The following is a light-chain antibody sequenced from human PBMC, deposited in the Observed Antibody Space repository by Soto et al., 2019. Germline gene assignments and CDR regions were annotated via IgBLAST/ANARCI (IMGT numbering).Light chain of an antibody. J-gene: IGKJ1*01. CDR3: QQRSSWPRT. Sequence: EIVLTQSPATLSLSPGDRATLACRASQGVSTYLAWYQQKPGQAPRVVIYDASNRATGIPPRFSGSGSGTDFTLTISSLEPEDFAVYYCQQRSSWPRTFGQGTKVEIK. V-gene: IGKV3-11*01. CDR2: DAS. CDR1: QGVSTY.